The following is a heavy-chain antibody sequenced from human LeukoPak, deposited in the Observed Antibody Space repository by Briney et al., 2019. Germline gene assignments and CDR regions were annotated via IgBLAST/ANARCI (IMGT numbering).Heavy chain of an antibody. J-gene: IGHJ4*02. D-gene: IGHD6-19*01. V-gene: IGHV5-51*01. CDR2: IYPGDSDT. CDR1: GYSFTSYW. CDR3: ARRSIAVAGKYFDY. Sequence: GEALKISCKGSGYSFTSYWIGWVRQMPGEGVEWMGIIYPGDSDTRYSTPFHGKLTISADQSITTAYLQWSSLKASDTAMYYCARRSIAVAGKYFDYWGQGTLVPVPS.